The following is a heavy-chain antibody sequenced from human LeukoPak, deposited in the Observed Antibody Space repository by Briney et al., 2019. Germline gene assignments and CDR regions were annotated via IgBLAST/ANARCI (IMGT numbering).Heavy chain of an antibody. V-gene: IGHV1-46*01. D-gene: IGHD3-10*01. CDR1: GYTFTSYY. Sequence: ASVKVSCKASGYTFTSYYMHWVRQAPGQGLEWMGIINPSGGSTSYAQKFQGRVTMTRDTSTSTVYMELSSLRSEDTAVYYCARVLWFGEVSERGADYWGQGTLVTVSS. J-gene: IGHJ4*02. CDR3: ARVLWFGEVSERGADY. CDR2: INPSGGST.